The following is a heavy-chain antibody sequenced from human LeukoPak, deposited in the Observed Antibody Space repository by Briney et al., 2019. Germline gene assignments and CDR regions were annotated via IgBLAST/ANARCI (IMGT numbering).Heavy chain of an antibody. V-gene: IGHV3-23*01. J-gene: IGHJ4*02. CDR3: AKDDAWLRFGE. D-gene: IGHD3-10*01. CDR1: GFTFSSYT. Sequence: GGSLRLSCAASGFTFSSYTMNWVRQAPGKGLEWVSGISPSGDITYYADSVKGRFTISRDNSKNTLYLEVISLTAEDTAVYYCAKDDAWLRFGEWSQGTLVTVSS. CDR2: ISPSGDIT.